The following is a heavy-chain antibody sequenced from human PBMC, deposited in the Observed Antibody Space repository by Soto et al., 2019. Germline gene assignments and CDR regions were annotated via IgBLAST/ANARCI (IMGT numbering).Heavy chain of an antibody. Sequence: QVQLQESGPGLVKPSQTLSLTCTVSGGSISSGDYYWSWIRHHPGKGLEWIGYIYSSGSTYYNPSLGSRVTISAATSKNQFSLRLSSVTAADTAVYYCVRDYDYDTSRNDAFDIWGQGTMVTVSS. CDR3: VRDYDYDTSRNDAFDI. J-gene: IGHJ3*02. D-gene: IGHD3-22*01. CDR2: IYSSGST. V-gene: IGHV4-31*03. CDR1: GGSISSGDYY.